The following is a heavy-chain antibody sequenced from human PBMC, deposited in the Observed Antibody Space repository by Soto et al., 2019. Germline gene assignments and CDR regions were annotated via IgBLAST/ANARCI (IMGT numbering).Heavy chain of an antibody. V-gene: IGHV1-69*13. Sequence: SVKVSCKASGGTFSSYAISWVRQAPGQGLEWMGGIIPIFGTANYAQKFQGRVTITADESTSTAYMELSSLRSEDTAVYYCASLYYYDSSGYYYVDYWGQGTLVTVSS. D-gene: IGHD3-22*01. CDR1: GGTFSSYA. CDR2: IIPIFGTA. CDR3: ASLYYYDSSGYYYVDY. J-gene: IGHJ4*02.